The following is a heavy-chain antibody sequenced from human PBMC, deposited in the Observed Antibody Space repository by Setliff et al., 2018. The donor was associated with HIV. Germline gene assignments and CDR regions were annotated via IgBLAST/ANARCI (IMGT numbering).Heavy chain of an antibody. CDR3: ASANWNYLGYWFDP. Sequence: AEALSLTCTVFGGSISSHYWSWIRQPPGKGLEWIGSIYYSGRTNYNPPLKSRVTISVDPSKNQFSLKLCSVTATDTAMYYCASANWNYLGYWFDPWGQGTLVTVSS. D-gene: IGHD1-7*01. CDR1: GGSISSHY. V-gene: IGHV4-59*08. CDR2: IYYSGRT. J-gene: IGHJ5*02.